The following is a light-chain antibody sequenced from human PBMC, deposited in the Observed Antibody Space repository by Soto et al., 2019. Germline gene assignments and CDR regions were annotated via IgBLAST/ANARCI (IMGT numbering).Light chain of an antibody. J-gene: IGKJ2*01. Sequence: ELVLTQSPGTLPLSPGERATISCRASQSVSSRELAWYQHKIGQAPRLLIYDTVTRATGIPARFSVSASGTDYTLTISRLDPEDFEAYHWPQYCDSPYTFGQGTRVDIK. CDR1: QSVSSRE. CDR3: PQYCDSPYT. V-gene: IGKV3-20*01. CDR2: DTV.